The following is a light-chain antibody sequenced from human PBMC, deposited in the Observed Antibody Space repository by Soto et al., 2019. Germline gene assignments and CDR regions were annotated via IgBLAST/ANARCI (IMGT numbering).Light chain of an antibody. CDR2: GAS. CDR1: QNVNNNY. V-gene: IGKV3-20*01. J-gene: IGKJ2*01. Sequence: EIVVTQSPGTLSLSPGEIATLSCRASQNVNNNYLAWYQQKPGQAPRLLIYGASSRATGIPDRFSGSGSGTDFTLTISRLEPEDFAVYYCQQYGSSQYTFGQGTKLEIK. CDR3: QQYGSSQYT.